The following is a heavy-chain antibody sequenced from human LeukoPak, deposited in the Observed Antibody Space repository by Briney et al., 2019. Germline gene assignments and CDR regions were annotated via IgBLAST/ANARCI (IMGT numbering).Heavy chain of an antibody. D-gene: IGHD1-1*01. CDR3: ASGFRGQLGYFDY. CDR2: IYYSGSS. CDR1: GGSISTYY. Sequence: SETLSLTCTVSGGSISTYYWSWIRQPPGKGLEWIGYIYYSGSSNYNPSLKSRVTMSVDTSKNHFSPKLSSVTAADTAVYYCASGFRGQLGYFDYWGQGTLVTVSS. J-gene: IGHJ4*02. V-gene: IGHV4-59*01.